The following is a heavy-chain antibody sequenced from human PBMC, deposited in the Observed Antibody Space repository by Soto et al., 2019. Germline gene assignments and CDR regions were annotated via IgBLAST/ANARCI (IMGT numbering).Heavy chain of an antibody. CDR2: ISTHNANT. J-gene: IGHJ3*02. CDR3: ARESGAGVALDI. CDR1: GYTFTSYG. V-gene: IGHV1-18*01. Sequence: QVQLVQSGAEVKKPGASVKVSCKASGYTFTSYGINWVRQAPGQGLEWMGWISTHNANTDSAQKIQGRVTMTTDTHTRTAYMELRSLGSDDTAVYSCARESGAGVALDIWGQGTMVTVSS. D-gene: IGHD3-10*01.